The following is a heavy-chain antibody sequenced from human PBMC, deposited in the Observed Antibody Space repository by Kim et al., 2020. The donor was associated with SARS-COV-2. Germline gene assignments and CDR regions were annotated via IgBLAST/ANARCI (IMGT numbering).Heavy chain of an antibody. Sequence: YNPALKSRVTMSVDTSKNQFSLKLSSVTAADTAVYYCAREGVGSWYLLDYWGQGTLVTVSS. J-gene: IGHJ4*02. CDR3: AREGVGSWYLLDY. D-gene: IGHD6-13*01. V-gene: IGHV4-4*07.